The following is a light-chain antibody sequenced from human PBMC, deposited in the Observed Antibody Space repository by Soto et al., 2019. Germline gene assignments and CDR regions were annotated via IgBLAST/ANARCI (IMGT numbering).Light chain of an antibody. Sequence: EIVLAQSPGTLSLSPGARATLSCRASQIFTNSFLAWYHQKPGQAPRLLIYGASRRATGIPDRFTGSGSGTEVSLTISRLEHAEFAVYYCQKYVSSPWAFGQGTKVEI. CDR3: QKYVSSPWA. V-gene: IGKV3-20*01. J-gene: IGKJ1*01. CDR2: GAS. CDR1: QIFTNSF.